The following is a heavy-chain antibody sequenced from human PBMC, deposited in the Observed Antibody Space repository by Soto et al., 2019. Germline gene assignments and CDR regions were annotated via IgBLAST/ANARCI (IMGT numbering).Heavy chain of an antibody. J-gene: IGHJ6*02. Sequence: EMQLLESGGGLVQPGGSLRLSCAASGFTFSSYAMSWVRQAPGKGLNWVSAITGSGSSTYYADSVKGRFTISRDNSKNTRYLQMNSLRAEDTAVYYCARSIAVAVGYDYGMDVWGQGTTVTVSS. CDR2: ITGSGSST. V-gene: IGHV3-23*01. D-gene: IGHD6-19*01. CDR3: ARSIAVAVGYDYGMDV. CDR1: GFTFSSYA.